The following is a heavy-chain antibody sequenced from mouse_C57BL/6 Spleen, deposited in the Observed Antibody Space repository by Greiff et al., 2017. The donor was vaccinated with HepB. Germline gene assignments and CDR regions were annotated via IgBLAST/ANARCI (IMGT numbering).Heavy chain of an antibody. J-gene: IGHJ2*01. D-gene: IGHD2-3*01. CDR1: GFTFSSYA. CDR2: ISDGGSYT. Sequence: EVQGVESGGGLVKPGGSLKLSCAASGFTFSSYAMSWVRQTPEKRLEWVATISDGGSYTYYPDNVKGRFTISRDNAKNNLYLQMSHLKSEDTAMYYCARGLGYDGYPYYFDYWGQGTTLTVSS. V-gene: IGHV5-4*01. CDR3: ARGLGYDGYPYYFDY.